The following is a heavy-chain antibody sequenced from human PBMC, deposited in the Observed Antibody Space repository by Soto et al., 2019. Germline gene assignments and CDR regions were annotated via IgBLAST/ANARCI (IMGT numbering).Heavy chain of an antibody. CDR1: GGSFSGYY. CDR3: ARGKGIVVVPAAEDYFDY. Sequence: QVQLQQWGAGLLKPSETLSLTFAVYGGSFSGYYWSWIRQPPGKGLEWIGEINHSGSTNYHPSLKSRVTISVDTSKNQFSLKLSSVTAADTAVYYCARGKGIVVVPAAEDYFDYWGQGTLVTVSS. D-gene: IGHD2-2*01. CDR2: INHSGST. V-gene: IGHV4-34*01. J-gene: IGHJ4*02.